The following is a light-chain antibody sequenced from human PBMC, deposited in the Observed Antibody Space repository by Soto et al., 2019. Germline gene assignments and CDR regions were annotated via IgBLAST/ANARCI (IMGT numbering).Light chain of an antibody. CDR1: SGYGNYK. J-gene: IGLJ1*01. CDR2: VGTGEIVG. CDR3: GADHGSGSNFVYV. Sequence: QPVLTQPPSASASLGASVTLTCTLSSGYGNYKVDWYQQRPGKGPRFVMRVGTGEIVGSKGDGIPDRFSVLGSGLNRYLTIKNIQEEDESDYHCGADHGSGSNFVYVFGTGTKLTVL. V-gene: IGLV9-49*01.